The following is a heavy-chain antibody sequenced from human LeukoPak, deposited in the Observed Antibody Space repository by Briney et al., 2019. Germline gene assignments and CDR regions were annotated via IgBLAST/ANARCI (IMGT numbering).Heavy chain of an antibody. V-gene: IGHV4-61*08. Sequence: SETLSLTCTVSGGSISSDAYYWSWIRQHSGKGLEWIAYIYYSGSTNYNPSLKSRVTMSVDTSKNQFSLNLSSVTAADTAVYYCARRRTTGTTGYFDYWGQGTLVTVSS. CDR1: GGSISSDAYY. D-gene: IGHD1-1*01. CDR3: ARRRTTGTTGYFDY. CDR2: IYYSGST. J-gene: IGHJ4*02.